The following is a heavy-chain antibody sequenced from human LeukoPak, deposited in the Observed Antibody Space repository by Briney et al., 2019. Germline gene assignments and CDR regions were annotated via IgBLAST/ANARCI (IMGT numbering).Heavy chain of an antibody. CDR1: GGSISSYY. J-gene: IGHJ5*02. CDR2: IYYSGST. Sequence: SETLSLTCTVSGGSISSYYWSWIRQPPGKGLEWIGYIYYSGSTNYNPSLKGRVTISVETSKNQFSLKLRSVTAADTAVYYCARGLGGYCTNGVYYIGWFDPWGQGTLVTVSS. CDR3: ARGLGGYCTNGVYYIGWFDP. D-gene: IGHD2-8*01. V-gene: IGHV4-59*01.